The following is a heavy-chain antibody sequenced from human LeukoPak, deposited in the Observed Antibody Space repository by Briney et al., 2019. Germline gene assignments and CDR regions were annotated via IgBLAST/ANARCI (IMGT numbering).Heavy chain of an antibody. D-gene: IGHD4-23*01. Sequence: PGGSLRLSCAASGFTFSSYAMGWVRQAPGKGLEWVSAISGSGGSTYYADSVKGRLTISRDNSKNTLYLQMNSLRAEDTAVYYCAKEGGNTLCFDYWGQGTLVTVSS. CDR1: GFTFSSYA. CDR2: ISGSGGST. CDR3: AKEGGNTLCFDY. J-gene: IGHJ4*02. V-gene: IGHV3-23*01.